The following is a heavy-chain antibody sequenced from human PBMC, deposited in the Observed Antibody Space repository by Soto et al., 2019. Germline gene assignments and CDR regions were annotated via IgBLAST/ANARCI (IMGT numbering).Heavy chain of an antibody. CDR1: GFTFSSYG. V-gene: IGHV3-33*01. J-gene: IGHJ4*02. CDR2: FWADGRSN. Sequence: GGSLRLSCAASGFTFSSYGMHWVRQAPGKGLEWVADFWADGRSNYYADSVKGRFTISRDNSKNTVFLQMNSLRAEDTAVYYCARDLSFGSLDFDYWVWGTLVTVSS. CDR3: ARDLSFGSLDFDY. D-gene: IGHD3-16*01.